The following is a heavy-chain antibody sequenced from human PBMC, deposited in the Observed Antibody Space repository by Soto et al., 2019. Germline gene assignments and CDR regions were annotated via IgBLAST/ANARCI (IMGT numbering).Heavy chain of an antibody. J-gene: IGHJ5*02. D-gene: IGHD3-10*01. CDR2: MNTNSGDT. Sequence: QAPLVQSGAEVKKPGASVKVSCKASGYTFTNYDINWVRQATGQGPEWLGWMNTNSGDTGYAQKFQGRVTLTRDTSRTTAYLELNNLAFEDTAVYYCARNPPLTGWFDPWGQGTLLIVSS. CDR1: GYTFTNYD. V-gene: IGHV1-8*01. CDR3: ARNPPLTGWFDP.